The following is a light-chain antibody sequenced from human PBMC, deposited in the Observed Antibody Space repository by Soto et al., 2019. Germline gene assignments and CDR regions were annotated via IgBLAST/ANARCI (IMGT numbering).Light chain of an antibody. J-gene: IGLJ2*01. V-gene: IGLV2-14*03. CDR1: SSDIGGYAY. CDR2: DVR. Sequence: QSALTQPASVSGSPGQSITISCTGASSDIGGYAYVSWYQRHPAKAPKLIIYDVRNRPAGVTDRFSGSKSGTTASLTISGLQADDEADYFCSSYTNSTTLVVFGGGTKLTVL. CDR3: SSYTNSTTLVV.